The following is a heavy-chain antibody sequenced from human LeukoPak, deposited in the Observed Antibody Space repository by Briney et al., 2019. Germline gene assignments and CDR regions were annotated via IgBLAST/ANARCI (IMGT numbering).Heavy chain of an antibody. J-gene: IGHJ6*02. Sequence: SDTLSLTCAVYGGSFSGYYWSWIRQPPGKGRDWLGEINHSGSTNYNPSLKSRVTISVDTSKNQFSLKLSSVTAADTAVYYCARGQRRAARQSRGMDVWGQGTTVTVSS. D-gene: IGHD6-6*01. CDR2: INHSGST. V-gene: IGHV4-34*01. CDR1: GGSFSGYY. CDR3: ARGQRRAARQSRGMDV.